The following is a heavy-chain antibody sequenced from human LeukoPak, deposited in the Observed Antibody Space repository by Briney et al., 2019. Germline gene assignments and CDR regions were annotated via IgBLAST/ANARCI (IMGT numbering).Heavy chain of an antibody. CDR2: INHSGST. CDR3: ARAGPYYYYYMDV. D-gene: IGHD2-8*02. V-gene: IGHV4-34*01. CDR1: GGSFSGYY. Sequence: SETLSLTCAVYGGSFSGYYWSWIRQPPGKGLEWIGEINHSGSTKYNPSLKSRVSISVDTSKNQFSLKLSSVTAADTAVYYCARAGPYYYYYMDVWGKGTTVTVSS. J-gene: IGHJ6*03.